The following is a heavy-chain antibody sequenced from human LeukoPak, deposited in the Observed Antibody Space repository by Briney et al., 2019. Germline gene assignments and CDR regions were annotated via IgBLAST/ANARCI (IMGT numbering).Heavy chain of an antibody. CDR2: ISSSSSTL. CDR3: ARFYGSDDYFDY. V-gene: IGHV3-48*04. J-gene: IGHJ4*02. CDR1: GFTFSSYN. D-gene: IGHD3-10*01. Sequence: GGSLRLSCAASGFTFSSYNMNWVRQAPGKGLEWVSYISSSSSTLDYADSVKGRFTISRDNAKSSLYLQMNSLRAEDTAVYYCARFYGSDDYFDYRGQGTLVTVSS.